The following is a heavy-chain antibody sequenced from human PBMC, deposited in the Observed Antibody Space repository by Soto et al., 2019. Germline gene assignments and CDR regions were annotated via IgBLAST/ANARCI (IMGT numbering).Heavy chain of an antibody. CDR1: GFTFSSYG. J-gene: IGHJ6*02. V-gene: IGHV3-30*18. Sequence: GGSLRLSCAASGFTFSSYGMHWVRQAPGKGLEWVAVISYDGSNKYYADSVRGRFTISRDNSKNTLYLQMNSLRAEDTAVYYCAKDRVGQLVLGFYYYYYGMDVWGQGTTVTVS. D-gene: IGHD6-13*01. CDR2: ISYDGSNK. CDR3: AKDRVGQLVLGFYYYYYGMDV.